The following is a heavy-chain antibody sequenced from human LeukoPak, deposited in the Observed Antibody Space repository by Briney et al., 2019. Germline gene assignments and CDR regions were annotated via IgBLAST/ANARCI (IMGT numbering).Heavy chain of an antibody. CDR2: ISGSGGST. D-gene: IGHD3-22*01. V-gene: IGHV3-23*01. CDR3: AKLGNTQYYYDSSGYPYYFDY. J-gene: IGHJ4*02. Sequence: GGSLRLSCAASGLTFSSYAMSWVRQAPGKGLEWVSAISGSGGSTYYADSVKGRFTISRDNSKNTLYLQMNSLRAEDTAVYYCAKLGNTQYYYDSSGYPYYFDYWGQGTLVTVSS. CDR1: GLTFSSYA.